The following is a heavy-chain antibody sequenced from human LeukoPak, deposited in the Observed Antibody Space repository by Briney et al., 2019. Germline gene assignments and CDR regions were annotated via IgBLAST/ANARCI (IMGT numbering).Heavy chain of an antibody. CDR1: GYTFTGCY. D-gene: IGHD4-17*01. Sequence: ASVKVSCKASGYTFTGCYMHWVRQAPGQGLEWMGWINPNSGGTNYAQKFQGRVTMTRDTSISTAYMELSRLRSDDTAVYYCARSVTTDYYFDYWGQGTLVTVSS. CDR2: INPNSGGT. J-gene: IGHJ4*02. CDR3: ARSVTTDYYFDY. V-gene: IGHV1-2*02.